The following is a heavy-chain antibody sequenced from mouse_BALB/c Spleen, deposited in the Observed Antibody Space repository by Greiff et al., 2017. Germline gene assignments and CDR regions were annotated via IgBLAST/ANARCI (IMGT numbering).Heavy chain of an antibody. CDR1: GFPITSGYY. CDR2: ITHSGET. J-gene: IGHJ2*01. Sequence: VQLQQSGPGLVKPSQSLFLTCSITGFPITSGYYWIWIRQSPGKPLEWMGYITHSGETFYNPSLQSPISITRETSKNQFFLQLNSVTTEDTAMYYCAGDRSGYGSFDYWGQGTTLTVSS. CDR3: AGDRSGYGSFDY. V-gene: IGHV12-3*01. D-gene: IGHD2-2*01.